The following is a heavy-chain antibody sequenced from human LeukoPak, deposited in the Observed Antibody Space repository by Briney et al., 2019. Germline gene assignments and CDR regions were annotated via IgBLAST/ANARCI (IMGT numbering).Heavy chain of an antibody. CDR1: GYRFTADY. CDR3: ARVQGGITSTAFDV. D-gene: IGHD3-3*01. CDR2: INPNTGDT. J-gene: IGHJ3*01. Sequence: ASVKVSCKASGYRFTADYLQWVRQAPGQGLEWMGRINPNTGDTKFAEKFQGRVTMTRDTSLSTVYMEVSSLRSDDTAVYYCARVQGGITSTAFDVWGQGTMVIVSS. V-gene: IGHV1-2*06.